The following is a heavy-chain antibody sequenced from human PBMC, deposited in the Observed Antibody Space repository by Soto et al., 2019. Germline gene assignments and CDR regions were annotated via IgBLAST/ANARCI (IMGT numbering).Heavy chain of an antibody. CDR3: ARAGAVVGDYFDS. CDR2: FYYTGST. V-gene: IGHV4-61*08. J-gene: IGHJ4*02. Sequence: PSETLSLTCTASAGSLSSGGLHWSFLRQPPGKGLEWIGYFYYTGSTNYNPSLRSRVTISSDTSKNQFSVKINSVTAADTAVYFCARAGAVVGDYFDSWGQGALVTVSS. CDR1: AGSLSSGGLH. D-gene: IGHD1-26*01.